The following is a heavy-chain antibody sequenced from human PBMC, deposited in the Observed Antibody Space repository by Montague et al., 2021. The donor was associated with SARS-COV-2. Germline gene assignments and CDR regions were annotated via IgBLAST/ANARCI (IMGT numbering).Heavy chain of an antibody. CDR3: ARDDFRWDFDC. CDR2: IYSDGRT. V-gene: IGHV4-39*07. D-gene: IGHD2/OR15-2a*01. J-gene: IGHJ4*02. CDR1: GGSISSGDFF. Sequence: SETLSLTCSVSGGSISSGDFFWGWIRQPPGGGLEWIGSIYSDGRTQYNPSLKSRVTISLDTSKNQFSLKLSFVTAADTAVYYCARDDFRWDFDCWGQGTLVTVSS.